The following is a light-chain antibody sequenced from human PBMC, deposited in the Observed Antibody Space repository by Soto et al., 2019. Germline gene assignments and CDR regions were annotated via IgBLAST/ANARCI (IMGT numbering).Light chain of an antibody. Sequence: EIVLTQSPATLSLSPGDRATLSCRASQSVSSYLAWYQQKPGQAPRLLIYDASNRATGIPARFSGSGSGTDFTLTISSLEPEDFAVYYCQQRSNCPLITFGQGTRLEIK. CDR1: QSVSSY. V-gene: IGKV3-11*01. CDR3: QQRSNCPLIT. J-gene: IGKJ5*01. CDR2: DAS.